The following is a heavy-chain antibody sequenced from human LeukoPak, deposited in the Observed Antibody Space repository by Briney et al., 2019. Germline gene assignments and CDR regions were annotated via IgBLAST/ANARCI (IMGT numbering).Heavy chain of an antibody. J-gene: IGHJ3*02. D-gene: IGHD3-22*01. CDR2: IYYSGRT. Sequence: PSETLSLTCTGSGGSISSYSWSWIRQPPGKGLEWIGYIYYSGRTNTNPSPKSRITISAVTSKNPFSLTHRPVTVADTDVTSWSGNMIVGVLTAFDSWGQVIIVTVSS. CDR3: SGNMIVGVLTAFDS. V-gene: IGHV4-59*12. CDR1: GGSISSYS.